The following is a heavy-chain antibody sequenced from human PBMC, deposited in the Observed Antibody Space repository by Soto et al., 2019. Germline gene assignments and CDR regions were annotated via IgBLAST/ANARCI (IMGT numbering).Heavy chain of an antibody. Sequence: SETLYRTCTVSGYSISSSSYWGWIRQPPGKGPEWIASIYHGGTTFYNPSLKSRVTVSVDKSNNQFSLKLRSVTAADTAVYYCAKAHVMFVAGNTFDYWGHGTLVTVSS. CDR3: AKAHVMFVAGNTFDY. D-gene: IGHD6-13*01. J-gene: IGHJ4*01. CDR2: IYHGGTT. V-gene: IGHV4-38-2*02. CDR1: GYSISSSSY.